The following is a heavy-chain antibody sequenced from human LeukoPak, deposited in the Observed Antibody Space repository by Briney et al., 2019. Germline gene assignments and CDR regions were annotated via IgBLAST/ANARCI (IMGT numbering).Heavy chain of an antibody. J-gene: IGHJ4*02. Sequence: ASVKVSCKVSGYTLTELSMHWVRQAPGKGLEWMGGFDPEDGETIYAQEFQGRVTITADESTSTSYMELSSLRSDDTAVYYCATMKLIGQQLPRYFFDYWGQGTLVTVSS. CDR3: ATMKLIGQQLPRYFFDY. CDR1: GYTLTELS. V-gene: IGHV1-24*01. CDR2: FDPEDGET. D-gene: IGHD6-13*01.